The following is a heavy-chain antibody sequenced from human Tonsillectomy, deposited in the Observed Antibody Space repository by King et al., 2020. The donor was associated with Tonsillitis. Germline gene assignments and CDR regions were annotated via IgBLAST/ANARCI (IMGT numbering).Heavy chain of an antibody. CDR3: ASPREQLVRDYYYDGLDV. J-gene: IGHJ6*02. D-gene: IGHD6-13*01. V-gene: IGHV1-69*06. CDR1: GGTFSSNG. Sequence: GQLVQSGPEVKKPGSSVKVSCKASGGTFSSNGLTWVRQAPGQGLEWMGGIIPIFGTTNYAQKFQGRVTISADKVTSTAYLELSSLKSDDTAVYYCASPREQLVRDYYYDGLDVWGQGTPVTVS. CDR2: IIPIFGTT.